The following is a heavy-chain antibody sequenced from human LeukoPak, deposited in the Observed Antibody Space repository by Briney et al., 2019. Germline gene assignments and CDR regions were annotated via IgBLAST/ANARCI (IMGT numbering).Heavy chain of an antibody. CDR1: GVTFSSYE. Sequence: PGGSLRLSCAASGVTFSSYEMNWVRQAPGKGLEWVSYIDTSGITISYADSVKGRFTISRDNAKNSLYLQMNSLRAEDTAVYYCARDVVTYYYMDVWGKGTTVTISS. CDR2: IDTSGITI. CDR3: ARDVVTYYYMDV. D-gene: IGHD3-22*01. J-gene: IGHJ6*03. V-gene: IGHV3-48*03.